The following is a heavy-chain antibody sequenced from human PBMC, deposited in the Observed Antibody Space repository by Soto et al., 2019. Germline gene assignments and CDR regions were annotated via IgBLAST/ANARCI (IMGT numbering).Heavy chain of an antibody. CDR1: GFTFSRYS. Sequence: PGGSLRLSCAASGFTFSRYSMNWVRQAPGKGLEWVSSISSTTNYIYYADSMKGRFTVSRDNAKNSVYLDMNSLSAEDTAVYYCARESEDLTLKFGYWGGGTVVCVSS. CDR2: ISSTTNYI. V-gene: IGHV3-21*01. CDR3: ARESEDLTLKFGY. J-gene: IGHJ4*02.